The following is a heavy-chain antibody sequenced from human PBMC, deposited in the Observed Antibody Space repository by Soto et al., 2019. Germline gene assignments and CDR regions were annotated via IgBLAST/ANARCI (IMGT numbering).Heavy chain of an antibody. D-gene: IGHD2-15*01. V-gene: IGHV3-74*01. J-gene: IGHJ6*03. CDR2: INSDGSVS. CDR1: GFTFSNYW. Sequence: EVQLVESGGGLVQPGGSLRLSCAASGFTFSNYWMYWVRQAPGKGLVWVSRINSDGSVSSYADSVKGRLTISRDNVKNTLYLQMDNLRAEDTAVYYCARGDCVGGSCYSLAGSFYCYMDVVGKGTTFTVFS. CDR3: ARGDCVGGSCYSLAGSFYCYMDV.